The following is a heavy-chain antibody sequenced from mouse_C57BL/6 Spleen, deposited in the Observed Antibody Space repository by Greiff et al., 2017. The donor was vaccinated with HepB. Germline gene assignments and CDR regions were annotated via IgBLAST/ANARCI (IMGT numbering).Heavy chain of an antibody. CDR3: ARNHYYGSSYYFDY. V-gene: IGHV1-47*01. CDR2: FHPYNDDT. J-gene: IGHJ2*01. CDR1: GYTFTTYP. Sequence: VQVVESGAELVKPGASVKMSCKASGYTFTTYPIEWMKQNHGKSLEWIGNFHPYNDDTKYNEKFKGKATLTVEKSSSTVYLELSRLTSDDSAVYYCARNHYYGSSYYFDYWGQGTTLTVSS. D-gene: IGHD1-1*01.